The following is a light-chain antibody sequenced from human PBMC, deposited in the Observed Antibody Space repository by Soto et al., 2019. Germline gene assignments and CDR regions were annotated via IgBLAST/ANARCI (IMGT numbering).Light chain of an antibody. Sequence: EIVLTQSPGTLSLSPGERATLSCRASQSVSSSYLAWYQQKPGQAPRLLIYGASSRATGIQDRFSGSGSGTDFTLTISRLEPEDFAVYYCQQYGSSPPLTFGGGTKVEI. CDR1: QSVSSSY. CDR2: GAS. J-gene: IGKJ4*01. V-gene: IGKV3-20*01. CDR3: QQYGSSPPLT.